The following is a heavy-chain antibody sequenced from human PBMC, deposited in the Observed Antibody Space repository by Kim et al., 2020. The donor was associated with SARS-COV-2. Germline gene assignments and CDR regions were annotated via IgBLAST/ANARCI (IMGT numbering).Heavy chain of an antibody. CDR1: GYTFTSYA. CDR3: ARRGGDDYDILTGMDV. V-gene: IGHV1-3*01. D-gene: IGHD3-9*01. Sequence: ASVKVSCKASGYTFTSYAMHWVRQAPGQRLEWMGWINAGNGNTKYSQKFQGRVTITRDTSASTAYMELSSLRSEDTAVYYCARRGGDDYDILTGMDVWGQGTTVTVSS. J-gene: IGHJ6*02. CDR2: INAGNGNT.